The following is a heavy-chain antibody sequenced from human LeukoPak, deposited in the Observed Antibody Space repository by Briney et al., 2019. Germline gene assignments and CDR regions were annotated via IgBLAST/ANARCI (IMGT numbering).Heavy chain of an antibody. CDR2: IRDDGGEI. Sequence: VGSLRLSCEASGFTFSSYWMSWVRQAPGKGLEWVANIRDDGGEIYYVDSVKGRFTISRDNAKSSLFLQMNSLRAEDAAVYYCARDKPRGSYYGSIFDSWGQGTLVTVSS. J-gene: IGHJ4*02. D-gene: IGHD1-26*01. CDR3: ARDKPRGSYYGSIFDS. CDR1: GFTFSSYW. V-gene: IGHV3-7*01.